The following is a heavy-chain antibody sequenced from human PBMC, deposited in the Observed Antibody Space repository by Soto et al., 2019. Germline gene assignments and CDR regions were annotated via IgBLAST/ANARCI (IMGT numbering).Heavy chain of an antibody. Sequence: EVQLLESGGALVQPGGSLRLSCAASGFTFGSYAMSWVRQAPGKGLEWVSAITGSASSTYYADSVKGQFTISRDNSMNTLYLQMNSLRGEDMAIYYCAKEGGIAARRYGMDVWGQGTTVTVSS. CDR2: ITGSASST. CDR1: GFTFGSYA. CDR3: AKEGGIAARRYGMDV. V-gene: IGHV3-23*01. D-gene: IGHD6-6*01. J-gene: IGHJ6*02.